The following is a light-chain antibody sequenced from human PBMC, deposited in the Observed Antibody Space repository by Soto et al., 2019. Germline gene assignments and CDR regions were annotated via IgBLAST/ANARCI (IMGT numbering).Light chain of an antibody. CDR1: SSDVGFYNY. Sequence: QSVLTQPASVSGSPGQSITISCTGTSSDVGFYNYVSWYQQHPGKAPKLMIYEVSDRPSGVSDRFSGSKSGTSASLAITGLQTEDEADYYCQSYDSSLFIWVFGGGTQLTVL. CDR2: EVS. CDR3: QSYDSSLFIWV. V-gene: IGLV2-14*01. J-gene: IGLJ3*02.